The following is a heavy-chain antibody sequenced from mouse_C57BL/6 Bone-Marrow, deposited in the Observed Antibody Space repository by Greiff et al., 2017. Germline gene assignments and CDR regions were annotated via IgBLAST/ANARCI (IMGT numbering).Heavy chain of an antibody. CDR3: ASGVVYYYGPWFDY. D-gene: IGHD1-1*01. CDR2: IYPGGGCT. CDR1: GYTFTSYW. Sequence: QVQLQQPGAELVKPGASVKMSCKASGYTFTSYWITWVKQRPGQGLEWIGDIYPGGGCTNYNEKFKSKATLTVDTSSSTAYMQLSSLTSEDSAVYCGASGVVYYYGPWFDYWGQGTLVTVSA. V-gene: IGHV1-55*01. J-gene: IGHJ3*01.